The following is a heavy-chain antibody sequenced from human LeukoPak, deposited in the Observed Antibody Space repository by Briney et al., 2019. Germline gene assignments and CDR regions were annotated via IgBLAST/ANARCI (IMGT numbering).Heavy chain of an antibody. V-gene: IGHV3-30*03. Sequence: GGSLRLSCAASGFTFSSYGMHWVRQAPGKGLEWVAVISYDGSNKYYADSVKGRFTISRDNSKNTLYLQMKSLRAEGTAVYYCARGDGYNFFDYWGQGTLVTVSS. CDR1: GFTFSSYG. J-gene: IGHJ4*02. CDR3: ARGDGYNFFDY. CDR2: ISYDGSNK. D-gene: IGHD5-24*01.